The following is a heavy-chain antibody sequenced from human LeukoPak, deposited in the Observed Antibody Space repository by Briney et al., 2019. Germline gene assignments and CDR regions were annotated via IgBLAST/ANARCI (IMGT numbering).Heavy chain of an antibody. CDR2: ITSTGTTT. CDR3: ATEYVRTHYFDW. Sequence: ASVKVSCKASGYNLNTYHMHWVRQAPGQGLEWMGIITSTGTTTICAQKFLGRVTMTRDTSTSTVYMDLRSLRSDDTAVYYCATEYVRTHYFDWWGQGALVTVSS. CDR1: GYNLNTYH. V-gene: IGHV1-46*02. D-gene: IGHD3-16*01. J-gene: IGHJ4*02.